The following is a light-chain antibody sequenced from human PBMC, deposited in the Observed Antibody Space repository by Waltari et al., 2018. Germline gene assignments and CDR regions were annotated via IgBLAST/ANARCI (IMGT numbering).Light chain of an antibody. CDR1: SSNIGAGYD. Sequence: QSVLTQPPSVSGAPGQRVTISCSGSSSNIGAGYDAHWYQQIPGTTPKLLIYGNYNRPSGVPDRFSGSKSGTSASLAIAGLQAEDEADYYCQPYDSSLRLWVFGGGTKVTVL. J-gene: IGLJ3*02. V-gene: IGLV1-40*01. CDR3: QPYDSSLRLWV. CDR2: GNY.